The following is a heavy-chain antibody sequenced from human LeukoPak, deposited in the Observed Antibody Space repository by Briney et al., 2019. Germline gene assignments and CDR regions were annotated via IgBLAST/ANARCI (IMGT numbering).Heavy chain of an antibody. J-gene: IGHJ4*02. Sequence: ASVKVSCKASGYTFTGYYMHWVRQAPGQGLEWMGWISAYNGNTNYAQKLQGRVTMTTDTSTSTAYMELRSLRSDDTAVYYCARLTNNDYWGQGTLVTVSS. V-gene: IGHV1-18*04. CDR2: ISAYNGNT. CDR3: ARLTNNDY. D-gene: IGHD4-11*01. CDR1: GYTFTGYY.